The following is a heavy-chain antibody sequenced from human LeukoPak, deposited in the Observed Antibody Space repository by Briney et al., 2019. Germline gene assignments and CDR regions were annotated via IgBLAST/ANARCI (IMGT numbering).Heavy chain of an antibody. CDR1: GGSISSSSYY. D-gene: IGHD3-10*01. J-gene: IGHJ5*02. CDR2: IQYSGST. V-gene: IGHV4-39*01. Sequence: SETLSLTCTVSGGSISSSSYYWGWIRQPPGKGLEWIGSIQYSGSTYYNPSLKSRVTISVDTSKNQFSLKLSSVTAADTAVYYCARHITMVRGVILHRLKPPQGFDPWGQGTLVTVS. CDR3: ARHITMVRGVILHRLKPPQGFDP.